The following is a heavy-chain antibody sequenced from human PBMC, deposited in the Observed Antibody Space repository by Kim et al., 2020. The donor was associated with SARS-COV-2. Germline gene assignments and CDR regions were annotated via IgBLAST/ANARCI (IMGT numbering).Heavy chain of an antibody. Sequence: GGSLRLSCEGSVFTFSTYVMHWARQAPGKGLEWVAGISDDGSNSKYGDSVKGRFTISRDNSKKAVFLQMDSLRPTDTAVYYCAKAIGWQLYDAFDVWGQG. D-gene: IGHD1-1*01. J-gene: IGHJ3*01. CDR2: ISDDGSNS. V-gene: IGHV3-30*18. CDR1: VFTFSTYV. CDR3: AKAIGWQLYDAFDV.